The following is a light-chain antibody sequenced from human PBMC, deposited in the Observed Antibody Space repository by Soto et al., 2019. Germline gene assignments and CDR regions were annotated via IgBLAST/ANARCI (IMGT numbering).Light chain of an antibody. J-gene: IGKJ5*01. Sequence: EIVMTQSPATLSVSPGERATLSCRASQSVSSNLAWYQQKPGQAPRLLIYGASTRATGIPARFSGSGSGTEFTLTISSLQSGDFAVYYCQQYNILGITFGQGTRLEIK. V-gene: IGKV3-15*01. CDR2: GAS. CDR3: QQYNILGIT. CDR1: QSVSSN.